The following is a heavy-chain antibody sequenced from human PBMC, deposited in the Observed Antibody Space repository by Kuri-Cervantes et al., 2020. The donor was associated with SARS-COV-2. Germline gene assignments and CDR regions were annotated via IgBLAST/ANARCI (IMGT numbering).Heavy chain of an antibody. Sequence: GESLKISCAASGFTFSSYAMSWVRQAPGKGLEWVSAISGSGGSTYYADSVKGRFTISRDNSKNTLYLQMNSLRAEDTAVYYCAKKNGAAWIQLWLLDCMDVWGQGTTITVSS. CDR3: AKKNGAAWIQLWLLDCMDV. CDR1: GFTFSSYA. V-gene: IGHV3-23*01. D-gene: IGHD5-18*01. J-gene: IGHJ6*02. CDR2: ISGSGGST.